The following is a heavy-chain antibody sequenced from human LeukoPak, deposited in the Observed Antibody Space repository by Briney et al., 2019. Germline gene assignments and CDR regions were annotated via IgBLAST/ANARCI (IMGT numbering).Heavy chain of an antibody. CDR3: ARDGRGYYDSSGYLRWFDP. D-gene: IGHD3-22*01. CDR1: DGSISSYY. J-gene: IGHJ5*02. CDR2: IYYSGST. V-gene: IGHV4-59*01. Sequence: SQTLSLTCTVSDGSISSYYWSWIRQPPGKGLEWIGYIYYSGSTNYNPSLKSRVTISVDTSKNQFSLKLSPVTAADTAVYYCARDGRGYYDSSGYLRWFDPWGQGTLVTVSS.